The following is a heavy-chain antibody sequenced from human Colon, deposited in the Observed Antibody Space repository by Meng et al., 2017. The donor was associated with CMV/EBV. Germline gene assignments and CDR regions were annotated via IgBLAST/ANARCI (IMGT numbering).Heavy chain of an antibody. CDR1: GNSISGCY. D-gene: IGHD6-19*01. CDR3: ARDYSGGYYWFDP. J-gene: IGHJ5*02. V-gene: IGHV4-4*07. Sequence: QAQLQASGPGGLTPSETLSLTCTVSGNSISGCYWSWIRQSAGKGLEWIGRVYSSGTTYYNPSLKSRVTMSVDTSKNQFSLKLSSVTAADTAVYYCARDYSGGYYWFDPWGQGTLVTVSS. CDR2: VYSSGTT.